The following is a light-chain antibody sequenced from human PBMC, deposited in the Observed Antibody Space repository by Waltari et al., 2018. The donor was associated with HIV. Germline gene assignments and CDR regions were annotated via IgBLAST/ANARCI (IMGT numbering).Light chain of an antibody. Sequence: QSALTQPASVSGSPGQSITISCTGTSSDVGASNYVSWYQQHPGKAPKLMIYEVSNRPSGVSNRFSGSKSGNTASLTISGLQAEDESNYYCSSYTSSDTVVFGGGTKLTVL. J-gene: IGLJ2*01. CDR1: SSDVGASNY. V-gene: IGLV2-14*01. CDR2: EVS. CDR3: SSYTSSDTVV.